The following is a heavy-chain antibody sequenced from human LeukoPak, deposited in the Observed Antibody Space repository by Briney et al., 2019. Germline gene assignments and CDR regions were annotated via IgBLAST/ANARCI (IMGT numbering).Heavy chain of an antibody. CDR3: ARDAGDAFDI. V-gene: IGHV3-48*04. CDR2: ISSSSSTI. CDR1: GFTFSSYS. J-gene: IGHJ3*02. Sequence: GVLRLSCAASGFTFSSYSMNWVRQAPGKGLEWVSYISSSSSTICYADSVKGRFTISSDNAKNSLYLQMNSLRAEDTAVYYCARDAGDAFDIWGQGTMVTVSS.